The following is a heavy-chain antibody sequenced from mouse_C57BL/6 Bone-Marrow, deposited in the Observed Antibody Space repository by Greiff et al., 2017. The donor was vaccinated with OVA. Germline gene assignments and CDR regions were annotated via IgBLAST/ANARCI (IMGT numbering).Heavy chain of an antibody. CDR1: GYSITSGYY. CDR3: ARAGYYAMDY. Sequence: ESGPGLVKPSQSLSLTCSVTGYSITSGYYWNWIRQFPGNKLEWMGYISYDGSNNYNPSLKNRISITRDTSKNQFFLKLNSVTTEDTATYYCARAGYYAMDYWGQGTSVTVSS. V-gene: IGHV3-6*01. J-gene: IGHJ4*01. CDR2: ISYDGSN.